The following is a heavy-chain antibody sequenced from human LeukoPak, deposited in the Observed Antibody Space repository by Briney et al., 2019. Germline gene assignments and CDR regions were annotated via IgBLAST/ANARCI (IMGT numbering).Heavy chain of an antibody. D-gene: IGHD6-13*01. CDR2: IESDGSTT. V-gene: IGHV3-74*01. CDR1: GFTFSSYW. Sequence: GGSLRLSCAASGFTFSSYWMHWVRQTPGTGLVWVSRIESDGSTTNYADSVKGRFTISRDNSKNTLYLQMNSLRAEGTAVYYCAKDRSSSWLPGDYWGQGTLVTVSS. J-gene: IGHJ4*02. CDR3: AKDRSSSWLPGDY.